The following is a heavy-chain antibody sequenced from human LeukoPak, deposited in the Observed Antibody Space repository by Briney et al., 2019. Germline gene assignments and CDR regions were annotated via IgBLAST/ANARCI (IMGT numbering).Heavy chain of an antibody. Sequence: GGSLRLSCAASGFTFSSYAMSWVRQAPGKGLEWVSAISGSGGSTYYADSVKGRFTISRDNSKNTLYLQMNSLRAEDTAVYYCAKAYGGRGYSYGLPWSSFDYWGQGTLVTVSS. CDR2: ISGSGGST. J-gene: IGHJ4*02. CDR1: GFTFSSYA. CDR3: AKAYGGRGYSYGLPWSSFDY. V-gene: IGHV3-23*01. D-gene: IGHD5-18*01.